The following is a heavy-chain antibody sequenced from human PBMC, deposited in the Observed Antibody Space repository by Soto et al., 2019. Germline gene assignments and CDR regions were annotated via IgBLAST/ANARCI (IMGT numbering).Heavy chain of an antibody. CDR2: ISGYNGNT. Sequence: QVQLVQSGAEVMTPGASVKVSCKASGYIFSNFGLSWVRQAPGQGLEWMGWISGYNGNTNSAEKFQGRVTMTTDTSTSTADMEVRSLTSDDTAVYYCARDKGYGFGWSSSSGMDVWGQGTTVTVSS. V-gene: IGHV1-18*01. CDR1: GYIFSNFG. J-gene: IGHJ6*02. CDR3: ARDKGYGFGWSSSSGMDV. D-gene: IGHD5-18*01.